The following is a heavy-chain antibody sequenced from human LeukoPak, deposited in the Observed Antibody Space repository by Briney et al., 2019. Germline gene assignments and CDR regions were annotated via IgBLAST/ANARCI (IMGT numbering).Heavy chain of an antibody. D-gene: IGHD6-13*01. Sequence: SETLSLTCTVSGGSISSYYWSWIRQPPGKGLEWIGYIYYSGSTNYNPSLKSRVTISVDTSKNQFSLKLSSVTAADTAVYYCARLGLGGAAAGYYYYGMDVWGQGTTVTVSS. CDR1: GGSISSYY. CDR3: ARLGLGGAAAGYYYYGMDV. J-gene: IGHJ6*02. CDR2: IYYSGST. V-gene: IGHV4-59*08.